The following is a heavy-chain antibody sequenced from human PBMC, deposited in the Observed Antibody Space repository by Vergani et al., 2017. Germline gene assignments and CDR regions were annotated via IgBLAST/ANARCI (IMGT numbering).Heavy chain of an antibody. Sequence: QVQLVQSGAEVKKPGASVKVSCKASGYTFTSYAMHWVRQAPGQRLEWMGWINAGNGNTKYSQKFQGRVTITRDTSASTAYMELSSLRSEDTAVYYCAREDSGSYYSYFDYWGQGTLVTVSS. V-gene: IGHV1-3*01. D-gene: IGHD1-26*01. CDR3: AREDSGSYYSYFDY. J-gene: IGHJ4*02. CDR2: INAGNGNT. CDR1: GYTFTSYA.